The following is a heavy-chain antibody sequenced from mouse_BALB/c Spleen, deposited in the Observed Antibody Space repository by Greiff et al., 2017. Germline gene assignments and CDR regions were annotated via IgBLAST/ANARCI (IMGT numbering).Heavy chain of an antibody. Sequence: QVQLQQSGAELVRPGSSVKISCKASGYAFSSYWMNWVKQRPGQGLEWIGQIYPGDGDTNYNGKFKGKATLTADKSSSTAYMQLSSLTSEDSAVYFCARSGYYGSSRDYAMDYWGQGTSVTVSS. CDR1: GYAFSSYW. V-gene: IGHV1-80*01. D-gene: IGHD1-1*01. CDR2: IYPGDGDT. J-gene: IGHJ4*01. CDR3: ARSGYYGSSRDYAMDY.